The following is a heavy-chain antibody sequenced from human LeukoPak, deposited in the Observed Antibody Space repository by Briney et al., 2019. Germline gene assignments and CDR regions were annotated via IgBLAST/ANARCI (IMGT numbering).Heavy chain of an antibody. CDR2: IYYSGST. V-gene: IGHV4-59*12. D-gene: IGHD5-12*01. CDR1: GPSISSYY. CDR3: ARAVRSGYDIDY. Sequence: NPSETLSLTCNVSGPSISSYYWSWIRQPPGKGLEWIGSIYYSGSTYYNPSLKSRVTISVDTSKNQFSLKLSSVTAADTAVYYCARAVRSGYDIDYWGQGTLVTVSS. J-gene: IGHJ4*02.